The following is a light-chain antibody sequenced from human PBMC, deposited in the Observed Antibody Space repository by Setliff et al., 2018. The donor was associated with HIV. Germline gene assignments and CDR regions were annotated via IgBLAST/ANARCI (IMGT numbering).Light chain of an antibody. CDR3: SSYTSASTLVYV. Sequence: QSVLTQPASVSGSLGQSITISCTGAGRDAGDYDYVSWYQQHPGKVPKLLIYGVSSRPSGVSDRFSGSRTGNTASLTISGLQDDDEADYYCSSYTSASTLVYVFGTGTKGTVL. V-gene: IGLV2-14*01. CDR1: GRDAGDYDY. J-gene: IGLJ1*01. CDR2: GVS.